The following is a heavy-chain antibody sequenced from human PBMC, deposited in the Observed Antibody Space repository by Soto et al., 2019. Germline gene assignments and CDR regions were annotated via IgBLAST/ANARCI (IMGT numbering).Heavy chain of an antibody. CDR2: ISYDGSNK. J-gene: IGHJ4*02. V-gene: IGHV3-30*18. D-gene: IGHD6-13*01. CDR3: AKASAADTGQGYFDY. Sequence: GGSLRLSCAASGFTFSSYGMHWVRQAPGKGLEWVAVISYDGSNKYYADSVKGRFTISRDNSKNTLYLQMNSLRAEDTAVYYCAKASAADTGQGYFDYWGQGTLVTVSS. CDR1: GFTFSSYG.